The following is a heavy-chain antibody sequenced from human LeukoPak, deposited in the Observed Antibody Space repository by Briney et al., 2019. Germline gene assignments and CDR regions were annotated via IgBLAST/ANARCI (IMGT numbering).Heavy chain of an antibody. CDR3: ARVSRVFGAPDAFDI. CDR2: ISSSSSYI. CDR1: GFTFSSYS. D-gene: IGHD3-3*01. Sequence: GGSLRLSCAASGFTFSSYSMNWVRQAPGKGLEWVSSISSSSSYIYYADSVKGRFTISRDNAKNSLYLQMNSLRAEDTAVYYCARVSRVFGAPDAFDIWGQGTMVTVSS. J-gene: IGHJ3*02. V-gene: IGHV3-21*01.